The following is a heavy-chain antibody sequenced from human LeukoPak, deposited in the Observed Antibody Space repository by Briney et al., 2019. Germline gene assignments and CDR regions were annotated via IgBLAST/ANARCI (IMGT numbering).Heavy chain of an antibody. J-gene: IGHJ5*02. D-gene: IGHD6-19*01. CDR2: INHSGST. Sequence: SETLSLTCAVYGGSFTGYYWSWLRQPPGKGLEWIGEINHSGSTYYTPSLTSRATISVDTSKNQFSLKLSSVTAADTAVYYCARGPSSGWYYLWGEETLVTVSS. CDR3: ARGPSSGWYYL. CDR1: GGSFTGYY. V-gene: IGHV4-34*01.